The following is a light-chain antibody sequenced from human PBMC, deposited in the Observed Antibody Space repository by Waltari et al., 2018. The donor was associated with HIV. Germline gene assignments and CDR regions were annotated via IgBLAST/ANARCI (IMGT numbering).Light chain of an antibody. CDR2: DAS. Sequence: EITLTQSPVDRSWSPGDRATLSCRANLTIVNFLGWYQQRPGQSPSLLIYDASKRVTGVPVRFSGSGSGTDFSLIINNIQPEDAALYYCQQRHSWPLSFGGGTKV. V-gene: IGKV3-11*01. CDR1: LTIVNF. J-gene: IGKJ4*01. CDR3: QQRHSWPLS.